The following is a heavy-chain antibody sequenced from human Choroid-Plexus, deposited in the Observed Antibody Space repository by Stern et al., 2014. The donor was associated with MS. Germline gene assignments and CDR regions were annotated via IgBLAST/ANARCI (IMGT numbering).Heavy chain of an antibody. Sequence: VQLVESGGGVVQPGRPLRLSCVASGFTFGSCAMHWVRQALGKGLAWVAGVSYDGSNKYYADSVKGRFTISRDNSQNTLYMQMSSLRPEDTAVYYCAKDRQYLTYFFDHWGQGSLVTVSS. CDR2: VSYDGSNK. J-gene: IGHJ5*02. CDR3: AKDRQYLTYFFDH. CDR1: GFTFGSCA. D-gene: IGHD2/OR15-2a*01. V-gene: IGHV3-30*18.